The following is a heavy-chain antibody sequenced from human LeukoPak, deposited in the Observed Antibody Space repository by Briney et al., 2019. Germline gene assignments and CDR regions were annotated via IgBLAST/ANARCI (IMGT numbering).Heavy chain of an antibody. CDR3: ARLGMFDY. Sequence: PSETLSLTCTVSGGSISSSSYYWGWIRQPPGKGLEWIGNIYYSGTTYYNPSLKSRVTISVDTSKNQFSLKLSSVTAADTAVYYCARLGMFDYWGQGTLVTVSS. CDR2: IYYSGTT. V-gene: IGHV4-39*01. CDR1: GGSISSSSYY. J-gene: IGHJ4*02. D-gene: IGHD7-27*01.